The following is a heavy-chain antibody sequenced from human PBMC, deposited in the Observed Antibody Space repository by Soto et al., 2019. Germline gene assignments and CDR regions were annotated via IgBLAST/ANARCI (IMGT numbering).Heavy chain of an antibody. CDR2: ISNSGDTI. V-gene: IGHV3-23*01. D-gene: IGHD2-2*01. CDR1: GFTFSYYT. Sequence: EVQLLESGGGLVQPGGSLRLSCVASGFTFSYYTMRWVRQAPGKGLEWVSGISNSGDTIYYADSVKGRFTISRDNFKNTVYLQMNSRRAYDAARYYCSDAVPASTHDEDYYRDVWGQGATVTVSS. CDR3: SDAVPASTHDEDYYRDV. J-gene: IGHJ6*02.